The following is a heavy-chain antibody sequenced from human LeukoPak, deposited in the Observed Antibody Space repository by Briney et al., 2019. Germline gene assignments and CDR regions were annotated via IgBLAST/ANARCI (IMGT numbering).Heavy chain of an antibody. Sequence: ASVKVSCKASGYTFTSYGISWVRQAPGQGLEWMGWISAYNGNTNYAQKLQGRVTMTTDTSTSTAYMELRSLRSDDTAVYYCARDRGIVVVMTEFYFDYWGQGTLVTVSS. V-gene: IGHV1-18*01. CDR3: ARDRGIVVVMTEFYFDY. CDR2: ISAYNGNT. CDR1: GYTFTSYG. J-gene: IGHJ4*02. D-gene: IGHD3-22*01.